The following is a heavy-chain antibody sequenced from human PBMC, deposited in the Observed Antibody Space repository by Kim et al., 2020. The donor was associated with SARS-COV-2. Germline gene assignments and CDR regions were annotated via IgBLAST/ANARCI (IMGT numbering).Heavy chain of an antibody. CDR1: GYTFTSYG. CDR2: ISAYNGNT. D-gene: IGHD3-16*02. Sequence: ASVKVSCKASGYTFTSYGISWVRQAPGQGLEWMGWISAYNGNTNYAQKLQGRVTMTTDTSTSTAYMELRSLRSDDTAVYYCARDHTIYDYVWGSYHPYGMDVWGQGTTVTVSS. CDR3: ARDHTIYDYVWGSYHPYGMDV. V-gene: IGHV1-18*01. J-gene: IGHJ6*02.